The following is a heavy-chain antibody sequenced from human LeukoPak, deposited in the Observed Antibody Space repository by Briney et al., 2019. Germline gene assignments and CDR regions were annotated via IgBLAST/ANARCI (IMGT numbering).Heavy chain of an antibody. CDR2: FDPEDGET. Sequence: GASVKVSCKVSGYTLTELSMHWVRQAPGTGLERKGGFDPEDGETIYAQKFQGRVTMTEDTSTDTAYMELSSMRSEDTAVYYCATVGGSGSYYMSCWFDPWGQGTLVTVSS. V-gene: IGHV1-24*01. D-gene: IGHD3-10*01. CDR3: ATVGGSGSYYMSCWFDP. J-gene: IGHJ5*02. CDR1: GYTLTELS.